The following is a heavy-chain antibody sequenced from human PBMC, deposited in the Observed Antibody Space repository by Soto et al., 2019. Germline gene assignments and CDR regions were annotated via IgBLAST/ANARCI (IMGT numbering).Heavy chain of an antibody. CDR2: INHSGST. Sequence: SETLSLTCAVYGGSFSGYYWSWIRQPPGKGLEWIGEINHSGSTNYNPSLKSRVTISVDTSKNQFSLKLSSVTAADTAVYYCARGLRDNWEAAAGFFDYWGQGTLVTVSS. CDR3: ARGLRDNWEAAAGFFDY. CDR1: GGSFSGYY. D-gene: IGHD6-13*01. V-gene: IGHV4-34*01. J-gene: IGHJ4*02.